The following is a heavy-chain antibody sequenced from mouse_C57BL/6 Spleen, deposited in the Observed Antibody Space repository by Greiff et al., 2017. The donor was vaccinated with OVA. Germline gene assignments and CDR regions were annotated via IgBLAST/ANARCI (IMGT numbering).Heavy chain of an antibody. CDR1: GFNITDYY. D-gene: IGHD2-4*01. CDR3: TLYDYEFAY. CDR2: IDPEDGDT. J-gene: IGHJ3*01. Sequence: VQLQQSGAELVRPGASVKLSCTASGFNITDYYMPWVKQRPEQGLEWIGRIDPEDGDTAYAPKFQGKATMTADSSSTTAYLTLSSLTSEDTAVYYCTLYDYEFAYWGQGTLVTVSA. V-gene: IGHV14-1*01.